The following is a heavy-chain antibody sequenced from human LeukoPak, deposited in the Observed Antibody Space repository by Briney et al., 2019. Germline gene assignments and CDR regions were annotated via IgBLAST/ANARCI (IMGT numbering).Heavy chain of an antibody. CDR1: GGSISSYY. CDR2: IYYSGST. Sequence: SETLSLTCTVSGGSISSYYWSWIRHPPGKGLEWIGYIYYSGSTNYNPSLKSRVTISVDTSKNQFSLKLSSVTAADTAVYYCARAPSTSHFDYWGQGTLVTVSS. V-gene: IGHV4-59*01. CDR3: ARAPSTSHFDY. J-gene: IGHJ4*02. D-gene: IGHD2-2*01.